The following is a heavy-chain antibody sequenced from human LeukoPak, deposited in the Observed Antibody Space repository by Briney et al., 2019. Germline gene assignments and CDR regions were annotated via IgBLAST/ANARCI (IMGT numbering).Heavy chain of an antibody. V-gene: IGHV3-23*01. CDR3: AKDPGYQVVYCFDY. CDR1: GFTFSSYS. Sequence: GGSLRLSCAASGFTFSSYSMSWVRQAPGKGLEWVPGISGSGDSTDYADSVKGRFTISRDNSKNTLYLQMNSLRVEDTAVYYCAKDPGYQVVYCFDYWGQGTLVTVSS. CDR2: ISGSGDST. J-gene: IGHJ4*02. D-gene: IGHD2-2*01.